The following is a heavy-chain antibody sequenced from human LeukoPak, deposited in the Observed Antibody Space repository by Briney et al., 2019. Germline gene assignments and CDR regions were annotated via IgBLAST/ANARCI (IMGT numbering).Heavy chain of an antibody. CDR1: GYSFTSYW. J-gene: IGHJ6*02. CDR2: IYPGDSDT. D-gene: IGHD3-3*01. V-gene: IGHV5-51*01. Sequence: GESLKISCKGSGYSFTSYWIGWVRQMPGKGLEWMGIIYPGDSDTRYSPSFQGQVTISADKSISTAYLQWSSLKASDTAMYYCARRRYDFWSGYQTYGMDVWGQGTTVTVSS. CDR3: ARRRYDFWSGYQTYGMDV.